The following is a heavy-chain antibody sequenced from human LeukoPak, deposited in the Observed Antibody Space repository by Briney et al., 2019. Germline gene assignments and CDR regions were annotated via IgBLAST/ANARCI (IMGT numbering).Heavy chain of an antibody. CDR3: AGGAGWTIDY. V-gene: IGHV3-7*01. CDR2: IKQDGREK. Sequence: GGSLRLSCAASGFSFSKYWMNWVRQAPGKGLEWVAIIKQDGREKLYVDSVKGRFTISKDNAKNTLYLQMNSLRAEDTAVYYCAGGAGWTIDYWGPGTLVTVSS. J-gene: IGHJ4*02. D-gene: IGHD2-15*01. CDR1: GFSFSKYW.